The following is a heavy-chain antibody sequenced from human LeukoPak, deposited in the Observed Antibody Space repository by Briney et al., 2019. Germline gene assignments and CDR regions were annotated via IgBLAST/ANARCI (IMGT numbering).Heavy chain of an antibody. CDR2: INHGGNT. Sequence: PSETLSLTCAVYGGSFSGNFWSWLRQPPGKGLQSIGEINHGGNTNYNPALKRRVTISVATSKKKFSLMLSSVTAAGTAVYYCARIPESVGINYFDSWGQGTLVTVSS. J-gene: IGHJ4*02. D-gene: IGHD1-26*01. CDR1: GGSFSGNF. CDR3: ARIPESVGINYFDS. V-gene: IGHV4-34*01.